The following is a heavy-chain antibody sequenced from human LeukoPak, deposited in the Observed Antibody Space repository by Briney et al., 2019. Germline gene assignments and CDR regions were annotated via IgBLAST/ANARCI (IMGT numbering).Heavy chain of an antibody. D-gene: IGHD2/OR15-2a*01. Sequence: PGGSLRLSCAASGFTFSSYYMNCVHQPPGKGREWVSSISSSSDYIYYAASVKGRFTISRYNAKKSLYLQMKSLRAEDTAVYYCARGKTSQNIVTRKTYNWFNPWGQGTLVTVSS. CDR1: GFTFSSYY. CDR3: ARGKTSQNIVTRKTYNWFNP. V-gene: IGHV3-21*01. J-gene: IGHJ5*02. CDR2: ISSSSDYI.